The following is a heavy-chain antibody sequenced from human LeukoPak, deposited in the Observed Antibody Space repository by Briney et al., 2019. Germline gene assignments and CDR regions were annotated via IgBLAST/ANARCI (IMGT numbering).Heavy chain of an antibody. J-gene: IGHJ6*03. D-gene: IGHD3-10*01. CDR2: IYWNDDK. Sequence: SGPTLVKPTQTLTLTCTFSGFSLSTSGVGVGWIRQPPGEALEWLALIYWNDDKRYSPSLKSRLTITKDTSKNQVVLTMTNMDPVDTATYYCAHRGYYGSGSLYYYYMDVWGKGTTVTISS. CDR1: GFSLSTSGVG. CDR3: AHRGYYGSGSLYYYYMDV. V-gene: IGHV2-5*01.